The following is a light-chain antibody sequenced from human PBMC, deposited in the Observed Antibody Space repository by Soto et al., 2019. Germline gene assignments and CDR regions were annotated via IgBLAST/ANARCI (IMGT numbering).Light chain of an antibody. CDR3: QQYNNWPLT. J-gene: IGKJ4*01. Sequence: VRTHEPDTLSLSPGERXXLXXXASQSGSSNLAWYQQKPGQAPRLLIYGTSTRATGIPARFSGSGSGTEFTLTISILQSEDFAVYYCQQYNNWPLTFGGGTKVDI. CDR1: QSGSSN. V-gene: IGKV3-15*01. CDR2: GTS.